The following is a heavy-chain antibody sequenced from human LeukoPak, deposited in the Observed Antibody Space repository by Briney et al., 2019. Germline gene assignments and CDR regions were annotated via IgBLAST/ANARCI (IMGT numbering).Heavy chain of an antibody. J-gene: IGHJ4*02. CDR2: ISYSGST. V-gene: IGHV4-59*01. D-gene: IGHD6-13*01. CDR3: AIGADSSTWYLRL. Sequence: PSETLSLTCTVSGGSFSSYYWSWIRQSPGKGLEWIGCISYSGSTNYNPSLKSRVTISGDTSKNQISLKLSSVTAADTAVYYCAIGADSSTWYLRLWGRGTQVTVSS. CDR1: GGSFSSYY.